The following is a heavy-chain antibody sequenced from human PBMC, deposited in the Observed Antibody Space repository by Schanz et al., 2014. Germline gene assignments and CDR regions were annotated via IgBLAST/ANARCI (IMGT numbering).Heavy chain of an antibody. J-gene: IGHJ4*02. D-gene: IGHD4-17*01. CDR1: GYSFTTYD. V-gene: IGHV1-8*01. Sequence: QVQLVQSGAEVKKPGASVRVSCKASGYSFTTYDVNWVRQATGQGLEWMGWMNPTTGNRGYAQNFQGRVTMTRDTALKTACKEMTALKFEETGLYCCASRYGDRPSWGQGTLIAVSS. CDR2: MNPTTGNR. CDR3: ASRYGDRPS.